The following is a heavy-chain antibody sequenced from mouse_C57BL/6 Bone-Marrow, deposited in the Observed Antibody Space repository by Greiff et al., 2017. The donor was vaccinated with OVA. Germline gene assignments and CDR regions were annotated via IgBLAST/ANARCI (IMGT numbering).Heavy chain of an antibody. Sequence: VQLQQSGAELVRPGTSVKMSCKASGYTFTNYWIGWAKQRPGHGLEWIGDIYPGGGYTNYNEKFKGKATLTADKSSSTAYMQFSSLTSEDSAIYYCARRGYGSSYGWYFDVWGTGTTVTVSS. J-gene: IGHJ1*03. CDR1: GYTFTNYW. V-gene: IGHV1-63*01. CDR2: IYPGGGYT. CDR3: ARRGYGSSYGWYFDV. D-gene: IGHD1-1*01.